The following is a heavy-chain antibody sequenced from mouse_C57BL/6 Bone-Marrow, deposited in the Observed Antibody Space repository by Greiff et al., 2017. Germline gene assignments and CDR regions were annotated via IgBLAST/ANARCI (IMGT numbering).Heavy chain of an antibody. CDR2: INPYNGGT. CDR3: ARPYYYGSFSWFAY. D-gene: IGHD1-1*01. V-gene: IGHV1-19*01. J-gene: IGHJ3*01. Sequence: EVKLQESGPVLVKPGASVKMSCKASGYTFTDYYMNWVKQSHGKSLEWIGVINPYNGGTSYNQKFKGKATLTVDKSSSTAYMELNSLTSEDSAVYYCARPYYYGSFSWFAYWGQGTLVTVSA. CDR1: GYTFTDYY.